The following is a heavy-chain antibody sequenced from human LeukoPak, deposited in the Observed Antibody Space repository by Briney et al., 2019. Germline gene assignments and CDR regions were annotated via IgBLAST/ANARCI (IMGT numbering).Heavy chain of an antibody. Sequence: PSETLSLTCTVSGYSISSGYYWGWIRQPPGKGLEWIGIIYHSGSTYYNPSLKSRVTISVDTSKNQFYLKLSSVTAADTAVYYCARWKPRNYYGSGSYYPPQSWFDPWGQGTLVTVSS. D-gene: IGHD3-10*01. J-gene: IGHJ5*02. CDR3: ARWKPRNYYGSGSYYPPQSWFDP. CDR1: GYSISSGYY. CDR2: IYHSGST. V-gene: IGHV4-38-2*02.